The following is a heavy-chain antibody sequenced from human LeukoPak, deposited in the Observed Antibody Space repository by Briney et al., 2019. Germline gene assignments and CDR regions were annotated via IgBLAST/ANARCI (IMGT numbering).Heavy chain of an antibody. J-gene: IGHJ4*02. Sequence: GGSLRLSCAASGFTFSSYWMHWVRQAPGKGLVWVSRINDDGSSTTYADSVKGRFTISRDSAKNTLHLQMNSLRAEDTAVYYCARVDWNIDSWGQGTLVTVSS. CDR1: GFTFSSYW. CDR3: ARVDWNIDS. V-gene: IGHV3-74*01. D-gene: IGHD1/OR15-1a*01. CDR2: INDDGSST.